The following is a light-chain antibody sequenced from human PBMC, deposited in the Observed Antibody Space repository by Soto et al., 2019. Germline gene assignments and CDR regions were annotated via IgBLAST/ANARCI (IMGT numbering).Light chain of an antibody. V-gene: IGKV3D-15*01. CDR3: QQYNNWPIT. J-gene: IGKJ5*01. CDR2: DAS. Sequence: EIVLTQSPGTLSLSPGERATLSCRASQSVSSYSLAWYQKKPGQAPRLLIYDASNRATGIPARFSGSGSGTEFTLTISSLQSEDFAVYYCQQYNNWPITFGQGTRLEIK. CDR1: QSVSSY.